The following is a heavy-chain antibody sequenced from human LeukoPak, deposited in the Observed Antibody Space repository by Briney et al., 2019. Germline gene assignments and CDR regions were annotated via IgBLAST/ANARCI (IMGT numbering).Heavy chain of an antibody. Sequence: ASVKVSCMASGYTFTGYYMHWVRQAPGQGLEWMGWINPNSGGTNYAQKFQGRVTMTRDTSISTAYMELSRLRSDDTAVYYCARGYCSSTSCYSPVDYWGQGTLVTVSS. J-gene: IGHJ4*02. CDR3: ARGYCSSTSCYSPVDY. CDR1: GYTFTGYY. V-gene: IGHV1-2*02. CDR2: INPNSGGT. D-gene: IGHD2-2*01.